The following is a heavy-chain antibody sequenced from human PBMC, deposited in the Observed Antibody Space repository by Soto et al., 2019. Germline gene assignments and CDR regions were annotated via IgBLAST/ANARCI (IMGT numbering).Heavy chain of an antibody. CDR2: INESGST. D-gene: IGHD3-22*01. Sequence: QVQLQQWGAGLLKPSETLSLTCAVYGGSFSDYSWTWIRQPPGKGLEWIGEINESGSTNYTPSLQRRVTISRDTSNNRFSLKLRAVTAADTAVYYCARGSHTLHSYDRSGFYHYVDYWGQGSLVTVSS. J-gene: IGHJ4*02. V-gene: IGHV4-34*01. CDR3: ARGSHTLHSYDRSGFYHYVDY. CDR1: GGSFSDYS.